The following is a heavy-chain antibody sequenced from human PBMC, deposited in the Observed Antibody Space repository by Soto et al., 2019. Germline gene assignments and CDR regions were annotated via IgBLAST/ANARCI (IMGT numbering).Heavy chain of an antibody. Sequence: QSVGSLRLSCAASGFTFNSYAMNWVRQAPGKGLAWVSAIGTDGNTYYANSVKGRFTISRDNSRTTLYLQMNSLRVEDTALYYCVRKYPGTRPFDYWGQGTLVTVSS. J-gene: IGHJ4*01. V-gene: IGHV3-23*01. CDR1: GFTFNSYA. CDR2: IGTDGNT. CDR3: VRKYPGTRPFDY. D-gene: IGHD2-2*01.